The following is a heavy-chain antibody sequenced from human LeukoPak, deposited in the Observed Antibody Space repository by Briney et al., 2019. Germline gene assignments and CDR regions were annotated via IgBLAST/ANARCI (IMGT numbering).Heavy chain of an antibody. J-gene: IGHJ4*02. D-gene: IGHD1-26*01. CDR2: IIQDGQNT. V-gene: IGHV3-7*03. CDR3: ARGGWEPYFDY. CDR1: GFNFPIYC. Sequence: GGSLRLSCKTSGFNFPIYCMTWVRQAPGKGLEWVANIIQDGQNTDYVDSVKGRFTISRDNAKNSLYLQMNSLRAEDTAVYYCARGGWEPYFDYWGQGTLVTVSS.